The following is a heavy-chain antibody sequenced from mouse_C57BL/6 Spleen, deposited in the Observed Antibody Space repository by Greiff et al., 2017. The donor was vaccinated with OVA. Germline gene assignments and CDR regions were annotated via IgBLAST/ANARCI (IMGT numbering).Heavy chain of an antibody. D-gene: IGHD4-1*01. CDR3: ARGTGLFDD. Sequence: QVQLQQPGAELVKPGASVKLSCKASGYTFTSYWMQWVKQRPGQGLEWIGEIDPSDSYTNYNQKFKGKATMTVDTSSSTAYMQLSSLTSEDSAVYYCARGTGLFDDWGQGTTLTVSS. CDR2: IDPSDSYT. J-gene: IGHJ2*01. V-gene: IGHV1-50*01. CDR1: GYTFTSYW.